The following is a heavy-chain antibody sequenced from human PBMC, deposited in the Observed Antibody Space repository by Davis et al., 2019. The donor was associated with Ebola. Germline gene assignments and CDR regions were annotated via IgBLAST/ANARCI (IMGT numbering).Heavy chain of an antibody. Sequence: GESLKISCAASGFTVSSNYMSWVRQAPGKGLEWASVIYSGGSTYYADSVKGRFTISRDNSKNTLYLQMNSLRAEDTAVYHCASHSGYDPVLGWFDPWGQGTLVTVSS. CDR1: GFTVSSNY. CDR3: ASHSGYDPVLGWFDP. CDR2: IYSGGST. J-gene: IGHJ5*02. V-gene: IGHV3-53*01. D-gene: IGHD5-12*01.